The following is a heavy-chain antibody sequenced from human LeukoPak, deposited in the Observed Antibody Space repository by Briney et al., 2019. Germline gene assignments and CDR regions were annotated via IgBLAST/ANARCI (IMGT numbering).Heavy chain of an antibody. CDR2: ISSSSSYI. V-gene: IGHV3-21*01. CDR1: GFTFSSYS. J-gene: IGHJ6*02. D-gene: IGHD6-25*01. CDR3: ARGRGMSSALVSDYYYGMDV. Sequence: GGSLRLSCAASGFTFSSYSMNWVRQAPGKGLEWVSSISSSSSYIYYADSVKGRFTISRDNAKNSLYLQMNSLRAEDTAVYYCARGRGMSSALVSDYYYGMDVWGQGTLVTVSS.